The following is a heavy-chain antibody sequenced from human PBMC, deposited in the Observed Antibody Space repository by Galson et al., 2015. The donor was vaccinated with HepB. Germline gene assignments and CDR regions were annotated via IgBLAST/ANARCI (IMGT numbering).Heavy chain of an antibody. Sequence: SLRLSCAASGFTFSSYGMHWVRQAPGKGLEWVAVISYDGSNKYYADSVKGRFTISRDNSKNTLYLQMNSLRAEDTAVYYCAKDFYTHTAIYYYYGMDVWGQGTTVTVSS. CDR2: ISYDGSNK. V-gene: IGHV3-30*18. CDR1: GFTFSSYG. D-gene: IGHD5-18*01. J-gene: IGHJ6*02. CDR3: AKDFYTHTAIYYYYGMDV.